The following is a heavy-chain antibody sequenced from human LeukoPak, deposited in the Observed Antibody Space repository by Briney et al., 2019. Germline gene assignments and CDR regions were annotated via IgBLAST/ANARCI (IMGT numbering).Heavy chain of an antibody. CDR2: IYYSGST. D-gene: IGHD2-21*02. CDR1: GGSISSSCYC. J-gene: IGHJ4*02. Sequence: SETLSLTCTVSGGSISSSCYCWDWIRQPPGKGLEWIGSIYYSGSTYYNPSLKSRVTISVDTSKNQFSLKLSSVTAADTAVYYCARHDLVVTATILDYWGQGTLVTVSS. CDR3: ARHDLVVTATILDY. V-gene: IGHV4-39*01.